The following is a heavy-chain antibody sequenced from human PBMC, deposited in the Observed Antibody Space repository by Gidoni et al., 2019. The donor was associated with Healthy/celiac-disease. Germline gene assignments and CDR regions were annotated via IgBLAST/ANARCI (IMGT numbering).Heavy chain of an antibody. D-gene: IGHD4-17*01. CDR3: ARWDYGGDYAFRPTPYGMDV. CDR1: GGSITSGDYY. Sequence: QVQLQESGPGLVKPSQTLSLTCTVSGGSITSGDYYWSWIRQPPGKGLEWIGYIYYSGSTYYNPSLKSRVTISVDTSKNQFSLKLSSVTAADTAVYYCARWDYGGDYAFRPTPYGMDVWGQGTTVTVSS. CDR2: IYYSGST. J-gene: IGHJ6*02. V-gene: IGHV4-30-4*01.